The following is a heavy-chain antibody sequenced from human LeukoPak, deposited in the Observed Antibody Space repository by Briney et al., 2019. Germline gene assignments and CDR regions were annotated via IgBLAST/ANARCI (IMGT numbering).Heavy chain of an antibody. D-gene: IGHD4-17*01. J-gene: IGHJ5*02. CDR2: IISSRSYI. V-gene: IGHV3-21*01. Sequence: PGGSLSLSCAPSRFTFYSYSMNWVRQAPGKGREWVSSIISSRSYIYYADSVKGRFTISRDTANNSPYLQMNSLRAEDTAVYYCVKFSYGDYSRWFDPWGQGTLVTVSS. CDR1: RFTFYSYS. CDR3: VKFSYGDYSRWFDP.